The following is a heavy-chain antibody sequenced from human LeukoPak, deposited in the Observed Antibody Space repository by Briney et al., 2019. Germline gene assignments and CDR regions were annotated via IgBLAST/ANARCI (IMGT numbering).Heavy chain of an antibody. Sequence: SETLSLTCTVSGGSISSYYWSWIRQPPGKGLALIGYIYYSGTTDYSPSLKSRVTISVDTSNNQFSLKVSSVTAADTAVYYCARSSGAYRSFDYWGQGSLVTVSS. J-gene: IGHJ4*02. CDR3: ARSSGAYRSFDY. D-gene: IGHD1-26*01. CDR2: IYYSGTT. V-gene: IGHV4-59*01. CDR1: GGSISSYY.